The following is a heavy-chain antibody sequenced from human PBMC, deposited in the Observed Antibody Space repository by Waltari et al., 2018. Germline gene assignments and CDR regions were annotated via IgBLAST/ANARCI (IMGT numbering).Heavy chain of an antibody. CDR2: IYHSGST. CDR3: ARGKAAAGIPLDY. D-gene: IGHD6-13*01. V-gene: IGHV4-38-2*01. CDR1: GYSISSGYY. J-gene: IGHJ4*02. Sequence: QVQLQESGPGLVKPSETLSLTCAVSGYSISSGYYWGWIRQPPGKGLEWIGSIYHSGSTYYNPSLKSRVTISVDTSKNQFSLKLSSVTAADTAVYYCARGKAAAGIPLDYWGQGTLVTVSS.